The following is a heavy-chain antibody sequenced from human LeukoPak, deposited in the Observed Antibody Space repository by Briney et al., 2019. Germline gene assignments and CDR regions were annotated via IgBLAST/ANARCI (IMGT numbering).Heavy chain of an antibody. CDR2: IYTSGST. D-gene: IGHD3-10*01. CDR1: GGSISSGSYY. V-gene: IGHV4-61*02. J-gene: IGHJ6*02. CDR3: ARDLGDDSDYYYYGMDV. Sequence: PSQTLSLTCTVSGGSISSGSYYWSWIRQPAGKGLEWIGRIYTSGSTNYNPSLKSRVTISVDTSKNQFSLKLSSVTAADTAVYYCARDLGDDSDYYYYGMDVWRQGTTVTVSS.